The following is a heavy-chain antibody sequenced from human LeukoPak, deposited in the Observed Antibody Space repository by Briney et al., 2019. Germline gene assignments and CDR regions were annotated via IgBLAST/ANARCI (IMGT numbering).Heavy chain of an antibody. CDR2: ISSSSSYI. CDR3: ARGGKGPVSYYYYMDD. V-gene: IGHV3-21*04. D-gene: IGHD1-14*01. Sequence: KAGGSLRLSCAASGFTFSSYSMNWVRQAPGKGLEWVSSISSSSSYIYYADSVKGRFTISRDNAKNSLYLQMNSLRAEDTALYYCARGGKGPVSYYYYMDDWGKGTTVTVSS. J-gene: IGHJ6*03. CDR1: GFTFSSYS.